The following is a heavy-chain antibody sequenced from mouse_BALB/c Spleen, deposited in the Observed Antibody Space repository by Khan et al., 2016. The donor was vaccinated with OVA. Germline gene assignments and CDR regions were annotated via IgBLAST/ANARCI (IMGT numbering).Heavy chain of an antibody. J-gene: IGHJ4*01. CDR1: GFTFSDYY. V-gene: IGHV5-4*02. Sequence: EVELVESGGGLVNPGGSLKLSCAASGFTFSDYYMYWVRQTPEKRLEWVATISDGGNYTYYPDDLKGRFTISRDNAKNSLYLQMSSLKSEDTAIYYCARDYDYDGYYTMDYWGQGTSVTVSS. D-gene: IGHD2-4*01. CDR3: ARDYDYDGYYTMDY. CDR2: ISDGGNYT.